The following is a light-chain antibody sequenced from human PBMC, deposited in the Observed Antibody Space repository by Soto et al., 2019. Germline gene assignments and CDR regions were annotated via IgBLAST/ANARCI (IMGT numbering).Light chain of an antibody. Sequence: QSALTQPASVSGSPGQSITISCTGTSSDVGGYNFVSWYQHHPGKAPKLIIHDVSSRPSGVSTRFSASKSGNTASLTISGLQAEDEADYYCSSYATNRTHVAFGGGTKVTVL. CDR3: SSYATNRTHVA. J-gene: IGLJ2*01. V-gene: IGLV2-14*01. CDR2: DVS. CDR1: SSDVGGYNF.